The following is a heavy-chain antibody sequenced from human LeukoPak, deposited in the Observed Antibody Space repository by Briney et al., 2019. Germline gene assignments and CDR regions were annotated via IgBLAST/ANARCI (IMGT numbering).Heavy chain of an antibody. J-gene: IGHJ4*02. CDR2: INHSGST. Sequence: SETLSLTCAVYGGSFSGYYWSWIRQPPGKGLEWIGEINHSGSTNYNPSLKSRVTISVDTSKNQFSLKLTSVTAADTAVYYCARVRADYSFDYWGQGTLVTVSS. CDR3: ARVRADYSFDY. D-gene: IGHD3-3*01. V-gene: IGHV4-34*01. CDR1: GGSFSGYY.